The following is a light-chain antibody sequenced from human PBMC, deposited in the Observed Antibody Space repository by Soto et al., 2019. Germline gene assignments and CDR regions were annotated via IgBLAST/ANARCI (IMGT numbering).Light chain of an antibody. Sequence: DIQMTQSPSTLSASVGDRVTITCRASQSINSWLAWYQQRPGKAPNLLIYDASTLERGVPSRFSGSGSGTEFTLTISSLQPDDFATDYCQQYSGYSTFGQGTRVESK. V-gene: IGKV1-5*01. CDR1: QSINSW. J-gene: IGKJ1*01. CDR3: QQYSGYST. CDR2: DAS.